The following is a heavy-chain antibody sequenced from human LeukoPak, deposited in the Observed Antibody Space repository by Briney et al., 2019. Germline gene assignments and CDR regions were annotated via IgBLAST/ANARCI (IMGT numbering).Heavy chain of an antibody. V-gene: IGHV4-34*01. J-gene: IGHJ3*02. CDR2: INHSGST. Sequence: SGTLSLTCAVYGGSFSGYYWSWIRQPPGKGLEWIGEINHSGSTNYNPSLKSRVTISVDTSKNQFSLKLSSVTAADTAVYYCARALPAYSSGWYGSAFDIWGQGTMVTVSS. D-gene: IGHD6-19*01. CDR3: ARALPAYSSGWYGSAFDI. CDR1: GGSFSGYY.